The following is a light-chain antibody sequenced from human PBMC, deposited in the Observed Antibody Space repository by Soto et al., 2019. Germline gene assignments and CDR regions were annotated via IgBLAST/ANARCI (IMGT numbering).Light chain of an antibody. V-gene: IGKV3-11*01. CDR1: QSVSSH. J-gene: IGKJ4*01. Sequence: EIVLTLSPATLSLSPGERATLSCRASQSVSSHLAWYQQKPGQAPRLLIYDASNRATGIPARFSGSGSGTDFTLTISSLEPEDFAVYYCQQRSNWPPLTFGGGTKVEIK. CDR2: DAS. CDR3: QQRSNWPPLT.